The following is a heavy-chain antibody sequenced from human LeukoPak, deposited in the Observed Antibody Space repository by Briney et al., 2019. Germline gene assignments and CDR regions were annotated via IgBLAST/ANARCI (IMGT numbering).Heavy chain of an antibody. Sequence: GGSLRLSCAASGFTFSSYTMNWVRQAPGKGLEWVSSISSSSSYIYYADSVKGRFTISRDNAKNSLYLQMNSLRAEDTAVYYCARVPPMDSRRTSHHFDYWGQGTLVTVSS. V-gene: IGHV3-21*01. J-gene: IGHJ4*02. D-gene: IGHD1-7*01. CDR3: ARVPPMDSRRTSHHFDY. CDR1: GFTFSSYT. CDR2: ISSSSSYI.